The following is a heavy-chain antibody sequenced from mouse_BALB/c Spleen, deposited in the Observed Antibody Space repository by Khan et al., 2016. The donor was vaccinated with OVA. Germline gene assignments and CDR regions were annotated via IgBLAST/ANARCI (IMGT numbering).Heavy chain of an antibody. V-gene: IGHV13-2*02. CDR3: SRGGYYYGTPFDY. Sequence: VQLVESGGGLVRPGNSLKLSCVTSGFTFSYYRMHWLRQFPGKRLEWIAVITVKSDNSGANYAESVKGRFTISRDDSKSSVYLQMNRLREEDTATYYCSRGGYYYGTPFDYWGQGTTLTVSS. CDR1: GFTFSYYR. CDR2: ITVKSDNSGA. D-gene: IGHD1-1*01. J-gene: IGHJ2*01.